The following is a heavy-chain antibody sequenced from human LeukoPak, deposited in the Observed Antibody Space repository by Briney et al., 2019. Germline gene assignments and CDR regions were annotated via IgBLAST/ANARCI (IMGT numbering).Heavy chain of an antibody. CDR2: IYTSGST. V-gene: IGHV4-4*07. CDR1: GRSISSYY. D-gene: IGHD3-10*01. CDR3: GRQGEALLWFGELAWWYFGL. Sequence: SETLSLTCTLSGRSISSYYWRWLRQPAGKGLEGIGRIYTSGSTNYNPSLRRRVIISVDTSKNQFPLKLSSVTAADTAVYYCGRQGEALLWFGELAWWYFGLWGGGRLVTVSS. J-gene: IGHJ2*01.